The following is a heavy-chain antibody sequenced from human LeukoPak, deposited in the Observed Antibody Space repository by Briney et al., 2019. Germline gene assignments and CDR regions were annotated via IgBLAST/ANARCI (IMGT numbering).Heavy chain of an antibody. CDR2: INPNSGGT. V-gene: IGHV1-2*02. J-gene: IGHJ4*02. Sequence: ASVKVSCKASGYTFTGYYMHWVRQAPGQGLEWMGWINPNSGGTNYAQKFQGRVTMTRDTSISTAYMELNSLQIEDTAVYYCTTRGPPSQLGYCSGGSCYSGARGNYFDYWGQGTLVTVSS. CDR3: TTRGPPSQLGYCSGGSCYSGARGNYFDY. D-gene: IGHD2-15*01. CDR1: GYTFTGYY.